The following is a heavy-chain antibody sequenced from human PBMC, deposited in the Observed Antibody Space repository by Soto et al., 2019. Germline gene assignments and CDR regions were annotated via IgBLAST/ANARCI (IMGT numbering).Heavy chain of an antibody. J-gene: IGHJ3*02. CDR3: ARDSDHDAFDI. CDR1: GFTFSSYW. V-gene: IGHV3-7*01. Sequence: EVQLVESGGGLVQPGGSLRLSCAASGFTFSSYWMSWVRQAPGKGLEWVANIKQDGSVKYYVDSVKGRFTISRDNAKNALYLQMNSLRAEDTAVYYCARDSDHDAFDIWGQGTMVTVSS. D-gene: IGHD2-21*02. CDR2: IKQDGSVK.